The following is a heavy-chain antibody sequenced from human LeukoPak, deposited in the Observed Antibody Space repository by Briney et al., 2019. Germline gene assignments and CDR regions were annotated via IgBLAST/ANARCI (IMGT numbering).Heavy chain of an antibody. D-gene: IGHD4-17*01. CDR3: ARSGTVTTWNY. V-gene: IGHV4-31*03. J-gene: IGHJ4*02. Sequence: SQTLSLTCTVSGGSISSGGYYWSWIRQHPGKGLEWIGYIYYSGTTYYNPSLKSRVSIALDTSKNQFSLNLSSVTAADTAVYYCARSGTVTTWNYWGQGTLVTVSS. CDR2: IYYSGTT. CDR1: GGSISSGGYY.